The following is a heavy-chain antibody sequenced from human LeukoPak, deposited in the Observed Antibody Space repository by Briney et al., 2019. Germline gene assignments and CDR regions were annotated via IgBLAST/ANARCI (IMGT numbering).Heavy chain of an antibody. CDR3: ARREAAAGKKYFQY. CDR2: INQDERDK. V-gene: IGHV3-7*01. D-gene: IGHD6-13*01. Sequence: GGSLRLSCAASGFTFRNSWMSWLRQAPGKGLEWVATINQDERDKSYVDSVKGRFTISRDNAENSLYLQMNSLRVEDTAVYYCARREAAAGKKYFQYWGQGTLVTVSS. J-gene: IGHJ1*01. CDR1: GFTFRNSW.